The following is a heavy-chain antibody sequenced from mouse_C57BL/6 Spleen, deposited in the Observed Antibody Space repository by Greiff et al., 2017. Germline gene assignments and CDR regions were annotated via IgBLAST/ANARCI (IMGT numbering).Heavy chain of an antibody. CDR3: ARDWDFDY. J-gene: IGHJ2*01. V-gene: IGHV1-69*01. CDR1: GYTFTSYW. CDR2: IDPSDSYT. Sequence: QVQLKQPGAELVMPGASVKLSCKASGYTFTSYWMHWVKQRPGQGLEWIGEIDPSDSYTNYNQKFKGKSTLTVDKSSSTADMQLSSLTSEDSAVYYCARDWDFDYWGQGTTLTVSS. D-gene: IGHD4-1*01.